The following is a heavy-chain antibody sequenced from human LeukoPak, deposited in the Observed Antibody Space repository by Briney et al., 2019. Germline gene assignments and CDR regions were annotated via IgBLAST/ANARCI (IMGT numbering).Heavy chain of an antibody. CDR1: GFTFSSYE. Sequence: GGSLRLSCAASGFTFSSYEMNWVRQAPGKGLEWVSYISSSGSTIYYADSVKGRFTISRDNSKNTLYLQMNSLRAEDTAVYYCAKGDPENTMIVVVRPVDYWGQGTLVTVSS. D-gene: IGHD3-22*01. V-gene: IGHV3-48*03. CDR2: ISSSGSTI. J-gene: IGHJ4*02. CDR3: AKGDPENTMIVVVRPVDY.